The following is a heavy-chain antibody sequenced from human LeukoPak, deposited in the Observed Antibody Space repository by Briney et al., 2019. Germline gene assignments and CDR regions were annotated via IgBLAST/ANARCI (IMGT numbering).Heavy chain of an antibody. J-gene: IGHJ4*02. CDR3: ARQPQHEASFDY. V-gene: IGHV3-7*01. CDR2: IKSDASEE. CDR1: GFMFDRYW. Sequence: GGSLRLSCVASGFMFDRYWMSWVRQAPGKGLEWVANIKSDASEEKYLDSVMGRFKISRDSAEDSLFLQMNSLRAEDTAVYFCARQPQHEASFDYWGQGALVAVSS.